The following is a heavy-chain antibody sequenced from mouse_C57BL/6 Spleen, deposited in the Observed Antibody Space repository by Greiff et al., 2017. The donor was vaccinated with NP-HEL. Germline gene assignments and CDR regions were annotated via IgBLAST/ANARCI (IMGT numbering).Heavy chain of an antibody. Sequence: DVQLQESGAELVRPGASVKLSCTASGFNIKDYYMHWVKQRPEQGLEWIGRIDPEDGDTEYAPKFQGKATMTADTSSNTAYLQLSSLTSEDTAVYYCTSYGSSYWFAYWGQGTLVTVSA. CDR3: TSYGSSYWFAY. D-gene: IGHD1-1*01. V-gene: IGHV14-1*01. CDR2: IDPEDGDT. J-gene: IGHJ3*01. CDR1: GFNIKDYY.